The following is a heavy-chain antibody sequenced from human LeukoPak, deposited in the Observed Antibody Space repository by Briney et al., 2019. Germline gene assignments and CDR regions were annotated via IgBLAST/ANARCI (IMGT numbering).Heavy chain of an antibody. J-gene: IGHJ4*02. Sequence: KPGGSLRLSCAASGFTFSNTRMKRIIDGGTTDYAARVKGRFTVSRDDSINTLYLQMSSLKTEDTAVYYCAAQGGSGDLRYWGQGTLVTVSS. V-gene: IGHV3-15*01. CDR1: GFTFSNTR. CDR3: AAQGGSGDLRY. CDR2: RIIDGGTT. D-gene: IGHD4-17*01.